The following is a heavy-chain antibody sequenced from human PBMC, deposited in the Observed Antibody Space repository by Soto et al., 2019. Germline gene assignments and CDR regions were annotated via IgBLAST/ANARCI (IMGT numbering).Heavy chain of an antibody. V-gene: IGHV5-51*01. CDR2: IYPSDSRT. D-gene: IGHD6-6*01. J-gene: IGHJ1*01. CDR1: GYTFANYW. Sequence: EVLLVQSGPEMKKPGESLKISCESSGYTFANYWIGWVRQVPGKGLEWVAIIYPSDSRTIYSPSFQCQVTISADKSISTAYLQWTSLKASDTAIYYCSKFKYSTSVRYLQHWGQGTPVIVSS. CDR3: SKFKYSTSVRYLQH.